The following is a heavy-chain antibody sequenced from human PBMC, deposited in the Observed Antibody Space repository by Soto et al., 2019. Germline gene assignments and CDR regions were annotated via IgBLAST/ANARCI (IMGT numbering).Heavy chain of an antibody. V-gene: IGHV1-8*01. Sequence: QVQLVQSGAEVKKPGASVKVSCKASGYTFTNYDINWVRRATGQGLEWMGWVNPNSGNTGNAQKFRGRLTMTRNTAISTAYMELSSLTSEDTAVYYCVRGKDYYYGMDVWGQGTTVTVSS. CDR3: VRGKDYYYGMDV. J-gene: IGHJ6*02. CDR1: GYTFTNYD. CDR2: VNPNSGNT.